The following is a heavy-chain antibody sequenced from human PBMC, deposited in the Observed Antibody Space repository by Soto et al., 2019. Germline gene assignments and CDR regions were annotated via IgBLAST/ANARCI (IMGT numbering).Heavy chain of an antibody. CDR2: VNHGGTS. D-gene: IGHD3-3*01. V-gene: IGHV4-34*01. J-gene: IGHJ4*02. CDR3: ARELFGGHAPAGY. Sequence: PSETLSLTCAVHGGSFSGYYWDWIRQPPGKGLEWIGEVNHGGTSNYNPSLKSRAIISVDTSKNQFSLKLTSVTATDTAVYYCARELFGGHAPAGYCGQGTLVT. CDR1: GGSFSGYY.